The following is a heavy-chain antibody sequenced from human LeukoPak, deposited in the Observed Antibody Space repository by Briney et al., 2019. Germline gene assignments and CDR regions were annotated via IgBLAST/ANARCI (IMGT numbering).Heavy chain of an antibody. V-gene: IGHV3-48*01. J-gene: IGHJ1*01. Sequence: XISYIDTTSTTTNYADSVRGRFTISRDNAKNSLYLQMDSLRAEDTALYYCARGLVVVAQYFQHWGQGTLVTVSS. CDR2: IDTTSTTT. CDR3: ARGLVVVAQYFQH. D-gene: IGHD2-15*01.